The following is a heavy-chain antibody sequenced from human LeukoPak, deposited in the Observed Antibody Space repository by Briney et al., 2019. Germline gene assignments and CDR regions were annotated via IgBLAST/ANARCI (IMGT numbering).Heavy chain of an antibody. CDR3: ARALITIFGVDYFDY. V-gene: IGHV4-59*12. CDR1: GGSISSYY. Sequence: SETLSLTCTVSGGSISSYYWSWIRQPPGKGLEWIGYIYYSGSTNYNPSLKSRVTISVDTSKNQFSLKLSSVTAADTAVYYCARALITIFGVDYFDYWGQGTLVTVSS. J-gene: IGHJ4*02. CDR2: IYYSGST. D-gene: IGHD3-3*01.